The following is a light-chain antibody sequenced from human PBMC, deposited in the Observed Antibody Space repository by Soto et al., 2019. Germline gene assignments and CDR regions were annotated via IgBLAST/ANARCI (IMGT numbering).Light chain of an antibody. J-gene: IGKJ4*01. Sequence: DIQMTQSPSSVSASVGDRVTITCRASQGISSWLAWYQQKPGKAPKLQIYAASSLQSGVPPRISGSESGTPFTPAISGLQPEDFAPYYCRQANRFPPTFGVRNKVEI. CDR1: QGISSW. CDR2: AAS. CDR3: RQANRFPPT. V-gene: IGKV1-12*01.